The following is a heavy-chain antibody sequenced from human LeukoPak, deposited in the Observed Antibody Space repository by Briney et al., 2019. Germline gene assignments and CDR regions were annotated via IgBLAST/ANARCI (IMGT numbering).Heavy chain of an antibody. V-gene: IGHV4-59*01. CDR1: GGSISSYY. CDR2: IYYSGST. CDR3: ASQSIAAHPVGGFQH. J-gene: IGHJ1*01. D-gene: IGHD6-6*01. Sequence: PSETLSLTCTVSGGSISSYYWSWIRQPPGKGLEWIGYIYYSGSTNYNPSLKSRVTISVDTSKNQFSLKLSSVTAADTAVYYCASQSIAAHPVGGFQHWGQGTLVTVSS.